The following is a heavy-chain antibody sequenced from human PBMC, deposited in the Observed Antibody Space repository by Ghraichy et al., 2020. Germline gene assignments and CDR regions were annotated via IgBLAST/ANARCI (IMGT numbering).Heavy chain of an antibody. CDR3: ARGSSTAYYYGSGSYFYFDY. Sequence: GGSLRLSCAASGFTFSSYWMSWVRQAPGKGLEWVANIKQDGSEKYYVDSVKGRFTISRDNAKNSLYLQMNSLRAEDTAVYYCARGSSTAYYYGSGSYFYFDYWGQGTLVTVSS. V-gene: IGHV3-7*01. J-gene: IGHJ4*02. CDR1: GFTFSSYW. D-gene: IGHD3-10*01. CDR2: IKQDGSEK.